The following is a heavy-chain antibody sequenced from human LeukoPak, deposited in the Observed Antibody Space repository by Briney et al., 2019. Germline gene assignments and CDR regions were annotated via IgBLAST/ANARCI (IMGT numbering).Heavy chain of an antibody. D-gene: IGHD1-26*01. J-gene: IGHJ3*02. V-gene: IGHV5-51*01. Sequence: GESLQISCQGSGYLFTSYWIGWVRQMPGKGLEWMGIIYPGDSDTIYSPSFQGKVTISADKSTSTANLQWSSLKASDNAMYYCARSGGNYYSIWGQGTMVTVSS. CDR2: IYPGDSDT. CDR1: GYLFTSYW. CDR3: ARSGGNYYSI.